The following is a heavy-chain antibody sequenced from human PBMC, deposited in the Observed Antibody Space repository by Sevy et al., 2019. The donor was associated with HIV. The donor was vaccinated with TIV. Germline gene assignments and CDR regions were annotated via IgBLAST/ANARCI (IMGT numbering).Heavy chain of an antibody. CDR3: ARSLPRGRLGSDAFDF. V-gene: IGHV6-1*01. Sequence: KQSQTLSLTCVISGDSVSSDSAAWNWIRQSPSRGLEWLGRAYYRYRSKCYNDYAPSVSGRITVSPDTSKNQFSLQLNSVTPEDTAVYYCARSLPRGRLGSDAFDFWGHGTMVTVSS. CDR2: AYYRYRSKCYN. CDR1: GDSVSSDSAA. D-gene: IGHD3-16*01. J-gene: IGHJ3*01.